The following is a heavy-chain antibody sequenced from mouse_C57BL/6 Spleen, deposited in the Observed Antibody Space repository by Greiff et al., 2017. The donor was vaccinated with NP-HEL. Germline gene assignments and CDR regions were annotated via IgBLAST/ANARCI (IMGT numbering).Heavy chain of an antibody. CDR3: ARGDYYGSSSFAY. CDR2: IYPGDGDT. CDR1: GYAFSSSW. D-gene: IGHD1-1*01. V-gene: IGHV1-82*01. J-gene: IGHJ3*01. Sequence: VQRVESGPELVKPGASVKISCKASGYAFSSSWMNWVKQRPGKGLEWIGRIYPGDGDTNYNGKFKGKATLTADKSSSTAYMQLSSLTSEDSAVYFCARGDYYGSSSFAYWGQGTLVTVSA.